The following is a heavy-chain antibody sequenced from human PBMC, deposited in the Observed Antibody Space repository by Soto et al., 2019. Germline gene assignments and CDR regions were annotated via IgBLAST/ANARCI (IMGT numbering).Heavy chain of an antibody. CDR1: GFSFSGSA. CDR2: IRSKDNNYAT. CDR3: SRHSQYHDKLTGYDYYYYYGMDV. D-gene: IGHD3-9*01. V-gene: IGHV3-73*01. J-gene: IGHJ6*02. Sequence: GGSLRLSCAASGFSFSGSALHWVRQASGKGLEWVGRIRSKDNNYATAYAASVKGRFTISRDDSKNTAYLQMNSLKTEDTAVYYCSRHSQYHDKLTGYDYYYYYGMDVCGQVTTVTVSS.